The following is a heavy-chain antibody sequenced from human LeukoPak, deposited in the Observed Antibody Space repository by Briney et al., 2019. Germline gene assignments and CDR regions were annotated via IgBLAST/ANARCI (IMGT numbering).Heavy chain of an antibody. CDR1: GYTFTGYY. CDR3: ARDLGRIRFPTGGY. J-gene: IGHJ4*02. Sequence: ASVKVSCKASGYTFTGYYMHWVRQAPGQGLEWMGWINPNSGGTNYAQKFQGRVTMTRDTSISTAYMELSRLRSDDTAVYYCARDLGRIRFPTGGYWGQGTLVTVSS. V-gene: IGHV1-2*02. CDR2: INPNSGGT. D-gene: IGHD1-14*01.